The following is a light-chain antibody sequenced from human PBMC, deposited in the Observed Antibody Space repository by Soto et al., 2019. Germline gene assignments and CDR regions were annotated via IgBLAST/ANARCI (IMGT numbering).Light chain of an antibody. Sequence: DIQMTQSPSSLSASVGDRVTITCRASQSISSNLNWYQQKPGKAPKLLIYTAASLQSGVPSRFSGSGSWTDFTLTIASLQLEDFATYYWQQSNRLPPTVGQGTKVEIK. J-gene: IGKJ1*01. CDR3: QQSNRLPPT. CDR1: QSISSN. V-gene: IGKV1-39*01. CDR2: TAA.